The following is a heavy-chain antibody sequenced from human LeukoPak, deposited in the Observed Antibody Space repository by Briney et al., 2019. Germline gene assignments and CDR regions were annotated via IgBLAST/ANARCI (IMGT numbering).Heavy chain of an antibody. V-gene: IGHV4-39*01. Sequence: SETLSLTCTVSGGSISSSSYYWGWIRQPPGKGLEWIGNMYYSGSIYYNPSLKSRVTISVDTSKNQFSLNLNSVTAADTAVYYCARRTGHSYGFSHWGPGTMLTVSS. D-gene: IGHD5-18*01. J-gene: IGHJ4*02. CDR1: GGSISSSSYY. CDR2: MYYSGSI. CDR3: ARRTGHSYGFSH.